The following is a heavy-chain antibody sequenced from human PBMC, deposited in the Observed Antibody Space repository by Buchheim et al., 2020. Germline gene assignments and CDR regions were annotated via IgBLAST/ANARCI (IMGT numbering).Heavy chain of an antibody. Sequence: QVQLVESGGGVVQPGRSLRLSCAASGFTFSSYGMHWVRQAPGKGLEWVAVISYDGSNKYYADSVKGRFTISRDNSKHTLYLQMNRLRAEDTAVYYCAKDSYYDFWSGPIRKTKYFDYWGQGTL. J-gene: IGHJ4*02. CDR1: GFTFSSYG. CDR2: ISYDGSNK. D-gene: IGHD3-3*01. V-gene: IGHV3-30*18. CDR3: AKDSYYDFWSGPIRKTKYFDY.